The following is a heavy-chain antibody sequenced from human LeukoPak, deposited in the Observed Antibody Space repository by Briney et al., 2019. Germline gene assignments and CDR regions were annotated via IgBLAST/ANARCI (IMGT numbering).Heavy chain of an antibody. CDR3: ARDPSIVVVPAALREAFDI. CDR2: FDPEDGET. Sequence: ASVKVSCKVSGYTLTELSMHWVRQAPGKGLEWMGGFDPEDGETIYAQKFQGRVTITADESTSTAYMELSSLRSEDTAVYYCARDPSIVVVPAALREAFDIWGQGTMVTVSS. CDR1: GYTLTELS. V-gene: IGHV1-24*01. J-gene: IGHJ3*02. D-gene: IGHD2-2*01.